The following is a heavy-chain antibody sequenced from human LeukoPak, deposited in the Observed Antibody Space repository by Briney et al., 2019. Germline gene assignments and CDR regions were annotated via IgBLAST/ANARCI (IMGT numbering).Heavy chain of an antibody. J-gene: IGHJ4*02. Sequence: HPGGSLRLSCVTSGFTFSGYWMHWVRQGPEKGLELVSRIDNDGHGIIYADSVKGRFTISRDNYKNTLYLQMNSLGAEDTAVYFCAKRGVVIRVILVGFHKEAYYFDSWGQGALVTVSS. V-gene: IGHV3-74*01. CDR1: GFTFSGYW. D-gene: IGHD3-22*01. CDR3: AKRGVVIRVILVGFHKEAYYFDS. CDR2: IDNDGHGI.